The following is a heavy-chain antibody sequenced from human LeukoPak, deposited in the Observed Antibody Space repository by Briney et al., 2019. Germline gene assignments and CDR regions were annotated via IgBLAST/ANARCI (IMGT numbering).Heavy chain of an antibody. CDR1: GYTFTSYD. Sequence: EASVKVSCKASGYTFTSYDVNWVRQATGQGLEWMGWMDPNSGNTGYAQKFQGRVTMTRNTSISTAYTELSSLRSEDTAVYYCVLDDSSGSHLDWGQGTLVTVSS. CDR2: MDPNSGNT. V-gene: IGHV1-8*01. D-gene: IGHD3-22*01. J-gene: IGHJ4*02. CDR3: VLDDSSGSHLD.